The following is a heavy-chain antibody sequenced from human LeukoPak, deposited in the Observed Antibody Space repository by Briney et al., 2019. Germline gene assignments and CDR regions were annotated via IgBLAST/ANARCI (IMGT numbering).Heavy chain of an antibody. D-gene: IGHD5-18*01. J-gene: IGHJ4*02. CDR3: AKAQVWVYYFDY. Sequence: RGSLRLSCAASGFTFSSYGMSWVRQAPGKVLEWVSAISGSGGSTYYAGSVKGRFTISRDNSKNTLYLQMNSLRAEDTAVYYCAKAQVWVYYFDYWGQGTLVTVSS. CDR1: GFTFSSYG. CDR2: ISGSGGST. V-gene: IGHV3-23*01.